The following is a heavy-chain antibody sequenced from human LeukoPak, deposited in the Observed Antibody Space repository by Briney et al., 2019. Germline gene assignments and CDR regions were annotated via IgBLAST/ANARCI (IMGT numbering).Heavy chain of an antibody. CDR1: GYTFTGYY. CDR3: ARARLTYCSGGSCYSGSYMDV. Sequence: ASVKVSCKASGYTFTGYYIHWVRQAPGQGLEWMGWINPNSGGTNYAQKFQGRVTMTRDTSISTAYMELSRLRSDDTAVYYCARARLTYCSGGSCYSGSYMDVWGKGTTVTVSS. CDR2: INPNSGGT. J-gene: IGHJ6*03. D-gene: IGHD2-15*01. V-gene: IGHV1-2*02.